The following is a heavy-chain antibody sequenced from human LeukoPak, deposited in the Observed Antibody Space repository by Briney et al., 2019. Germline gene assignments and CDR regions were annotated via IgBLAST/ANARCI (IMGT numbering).Heavy chain of an antibody. V-gene: IGHV1-8*03. CDR1: GYTFTSYD. J-gene: IGHJ5*02. Sequence: GASVKVSCKASGYTFTSYDINWVRQATGQGLEWMGWMNPNSGNTGYAQKFQGRVTITRNTSISTAYMELSSLRSEDTAVYYCARGYVLFRGSYSWFDPWGQGTLVTVSS. CDR3: ARGYVLFRGSYSWFDP. D-gene: IGHD1-26*01. CDR2: MNPNSGNT.